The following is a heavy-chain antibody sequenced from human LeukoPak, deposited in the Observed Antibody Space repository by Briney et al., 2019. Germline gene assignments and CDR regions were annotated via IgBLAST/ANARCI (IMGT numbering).Heavy chain of an antibody. D-gene: IGHD3-22*01. V-gene: IGHV3-30*04. CDR3: ARDPQGITMIVVAGAFDI. CDR2: ISYDGSNK. Sequence: GGSLRLSCAASGFTFSSYAMHWVRQAPGKGLEWVAVISYDGSNKYYADSVKGRFTISRDNSKNTLYLQMNSLRAEDTAVYYCARDPQGITMIVVAGAFDIWGQGTMVTVSS. CDR1: GFTFSSYA. J-gene: IGHJ3*02.